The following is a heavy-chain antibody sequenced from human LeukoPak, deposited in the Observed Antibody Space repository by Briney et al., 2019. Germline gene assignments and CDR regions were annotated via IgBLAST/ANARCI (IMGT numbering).Heavy chain of an antibody. V-gene: IGHV4-30-4*01. J-gene: IGHJ3*02. Sequence: SETLSLTCTVSGASIRSGDYYWSWIRQPPGKGLEWIGYICDSGSTYYNPSLKSRITISVDTSENRFSLKLSSVTATDTAVYYCARDCSGGSCYGAFDIWGQGTMVTVSS. CDR1: GASIRSGDYY. D-gene: IGHD2-15*01. CDR3: ARDCSGGSCYGAFDI. CDR2: ICDSGST.